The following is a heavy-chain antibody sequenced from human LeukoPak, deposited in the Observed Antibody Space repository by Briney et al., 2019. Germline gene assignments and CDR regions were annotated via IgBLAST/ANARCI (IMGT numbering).Heavy chain of an antibody. CDR1: GFTFSSYS. Sequence: PGGSLRLSCAASGFTFSSYSMNWVRQAPGKGLEWVSSISSSSSYIYYADSVKGRFTISRDNAKNSLYLQMNSLRAEDTAVYYCARGGPDYYDSSGYSDYWGQGTLVTVSS. D-gene: IGHD3-22*01. V-gene: IGHV3-21*01. CDR3: ARGGPDYYDSSGYSDY. J-gene: IGHJ4*02. CDR2: ISSSSSYI.